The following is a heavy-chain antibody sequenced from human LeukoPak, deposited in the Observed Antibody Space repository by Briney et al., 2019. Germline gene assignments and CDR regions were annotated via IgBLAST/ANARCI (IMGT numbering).Heavy chain of an antibody. CDR1: GFTPSHFW. CDR2: IDGPGRGT. Sequence: GSLRLSCEVSGFTPSHFWMHWVRQAPGKGLEWVARIDGPGRGTVYAGSVKGRFTFSRDNAKNTLSLQMNSLRHDDTAMYYCVRDLFPDAFDIWGQGTRVTVSS. V-gene: IGHV3-74*01. CDR3: VRDLFPDAFDI. D-gene: IGHD2-21*01. J-gene: IGHJ3*02.